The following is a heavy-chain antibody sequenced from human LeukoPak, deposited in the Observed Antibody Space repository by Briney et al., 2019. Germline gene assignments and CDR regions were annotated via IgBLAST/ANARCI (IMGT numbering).Heavy chain of an antibody. Sequence: GGSLRLSCAASGFTFSSYAMHWVRQAPGKGLEWVAVISYDGSNKYYADSVKGRYTISRDNSKNTLYLQMNSLRAEDTAVYYCARDGGYGSGSYYTPRMDYWGQGTLVTVSS. J-gene: IGHJ4*02. CDR2: ISYDGSNK. D-gene: IGHD3-10*01. V-gene: IGHV3-30*01. CDR1: GFTFSSYA. CDR3: ARDGGYGSGSYYTPRMDY.